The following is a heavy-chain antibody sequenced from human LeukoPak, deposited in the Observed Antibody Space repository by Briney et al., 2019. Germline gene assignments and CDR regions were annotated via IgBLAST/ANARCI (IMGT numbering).Heavy chain of an antibody. J-gene: IGHJ4*02. V-gene: IGHV3-30*02. D-gene: IGHD1-26*01. Sequence: GGSLRLSCAASGFTFSSYGMHWVRQAPGKGLEWVAFIRYDGSNKYYADSVKGRFTISRDNSKNTLYLQMNSLRAEDTAVYYCARRVSGRVGATPIDYWGQGTLVTVSS. CDR3: ARRVSGRVGATPIDY. CDR1: GFTFSSYG. CDR2: IRYDGSNK.